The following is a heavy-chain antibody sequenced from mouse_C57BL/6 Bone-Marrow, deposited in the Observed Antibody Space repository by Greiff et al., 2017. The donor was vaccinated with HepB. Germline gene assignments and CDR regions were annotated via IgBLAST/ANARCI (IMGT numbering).Heavy chain of an antibody. Sequence: EVKVEESGGGLVKPGGSLKLSCAASGFTFSSYTMSWVRQTPEKRLEWVATISGGGGNTYYPDSVKGRFTISRDNAKNTLYLQMSSMRSEDTALYYCARHSFTTVVATKDYYFDYWGQGTTLTVSS. CDR3: ARHSFTTVVATKDYYFDY. CDR2: ISGGGGNT. J-gene: IGHJ2*01. D-gene: IGHD1-1*01. CDR1: GFTFSSYT. V-gene: IGHV5-9*01.